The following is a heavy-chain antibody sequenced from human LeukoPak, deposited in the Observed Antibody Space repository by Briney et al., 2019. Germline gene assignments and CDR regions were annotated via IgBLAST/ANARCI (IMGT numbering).Heavy chain of an antibody. Sequence: PGGSLSLSCSASGFTFSSYAMHWVRQAPAKGLQRVAVISYDGSNKYYADSVKGRFTISRDNSKNTLYLQMHSLRAEDPAAYYSAREEADIAATIRSDYYYYYGMDVWGKGTTVTVSS. CDR3: AREEADIAATIRSDYYYYYGMDV. CDR1: GFTFSSYA. CDR2: ISYDGSNK. D-gene: IGHD5-12*01. J-gene: IGHJ6*04. V-gene: IGHV3-30*04.